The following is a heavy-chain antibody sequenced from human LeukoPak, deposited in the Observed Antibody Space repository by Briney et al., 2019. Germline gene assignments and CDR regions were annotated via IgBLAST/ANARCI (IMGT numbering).Heavy chain of an antibody. CDR1: GFTFSSSA. CDR2: VSYDGSNK. CDR3: AKELGSRTNFDY. V-gene: IGHV3-30*18. Sequence: PGRSLRLSCAASGFTFSSSAMHWVRQAPGKGLEWVAVVSYDGSNKYYGDSVKGRFTVSRDNSMNTLYLQVNSLRAEDTAVYYCAKELGSRTNFDYWGQGTLVTVSS. D-gene: IGHD1-26*01. J-gene: IGHJ4*02.